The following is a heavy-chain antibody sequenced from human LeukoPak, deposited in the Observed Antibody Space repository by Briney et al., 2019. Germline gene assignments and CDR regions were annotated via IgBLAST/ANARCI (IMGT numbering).Heavy chain of an antibody. Sequence: ASVTVSCKVSGYPLTELSMHWVRQAPGEGLEWMGGFDPEDGETIYAQKFQGRVTMTEDTSTDTAYMELSSLRSEDTAVYYCATDLSTMVRGVMGAFDIWGQGTMVTVSS. CDR3: ATDLSTMVRGVMGAFDI. D-gene: IGHD3-10*01. V-gene: IGHV1-24*01. CDR2: FDPEDGET. CDR1: GYPLTELS. J-gene: IGHJ3*02.